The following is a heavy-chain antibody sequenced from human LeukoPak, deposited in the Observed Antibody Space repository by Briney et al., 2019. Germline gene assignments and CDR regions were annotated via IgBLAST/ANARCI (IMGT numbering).Heavy chain of an antibody. V-gene: IGHV3-53*01. CDR1: RFTVSSTY. Sequence: GGSLRLSCAASRFTVSSTYMSWVRQAPGKGLEWVSVIYSGGSTDYAVSVKGRFTISRDNSKNMLYLQMNSLRAEDTAVYYCVRETPAVAGAFDYWGQGTLVTVSS. CDR2: IYSGGST. J-gene: IGHJ4*02. D-gene: IGHD6-19*01. CDR3: VRETPAVAGAFDY.